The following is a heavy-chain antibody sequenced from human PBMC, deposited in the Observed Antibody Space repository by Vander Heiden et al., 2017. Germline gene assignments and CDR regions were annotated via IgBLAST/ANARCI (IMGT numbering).Heavy chain of an antibody. CDR1: GYTFTSYY. CDR2: INPSGGST. J-gene: IGHJ6*02. CDR3: ARERIAAHPIGLYYGMDV. D-gene: IGHD6-13*01. Sequence: QVQLVQSGAEVKKPGASVKVSCKASGYTFTSYYMHWVRQAPGQGLERMGIINPSGGSTSYAQKFQGRVTMTRDTSTSTVYMELSSLRSEDTAVYYCARERIAAHPIGLYYGMDVWGQGTTVTVSS. V-gene: IGHV1-46*01.